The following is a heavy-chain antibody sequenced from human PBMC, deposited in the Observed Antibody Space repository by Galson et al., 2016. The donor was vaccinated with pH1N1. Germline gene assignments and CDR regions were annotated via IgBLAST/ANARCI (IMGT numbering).Heavy chain of an antibody. D-gene: IGHD3-9*01. CDR1: GYMFASYG. J-gene: IGHJ1*01. V-gene: IGHV1-18*01. Sequence: SVKVSCKASGYMFASYGISWVRQAPGQGLEWMGWISGHNGNANYAQRLQDRLTMTTDTSTKTAYMELRSLRSDDTAVYYCARVLSTDWAYFQYWGQCTLVTVSS. CDR2: ISGHNGNA. CDR3: ARVLSTDWAYFQY.